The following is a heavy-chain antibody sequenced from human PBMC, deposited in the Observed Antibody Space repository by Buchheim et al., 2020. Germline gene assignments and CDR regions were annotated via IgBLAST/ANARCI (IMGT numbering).Heavy chain of an antibody. J-gene: IGHJ4*02. CDR3: AKGGPSSLYYFDY. CDR2: MGGGGNT. D-gene: IGHD5-12*01. CDR1: GFTISSYA. Sequence: EVQLLESGGGLVQPGGSLRLSCAASGFTISSYAMGWVRQAPGKGLEWVSAMGGGGNTYYADSVRGGFTISRDNSKTTLSWQMHSLRAEDTAVYYCAKGGPSSLYYFDYWGQGTL. V-gene: IGHV3-23*01.